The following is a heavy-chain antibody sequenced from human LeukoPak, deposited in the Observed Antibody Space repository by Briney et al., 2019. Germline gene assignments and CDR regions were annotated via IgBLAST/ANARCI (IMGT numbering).Heavy chain of an antibody. CDR1: GFTFSSYE. D-gene: IGHD2-2*01. J-gene: IGHJ5*02. V-gene: IGHV3-48*03. CDR2: ISSSGSII. Sequence: GGSLRLSCAASGFTFSSYEMNWVRQAPGKGLEWVSYISSSGSIISYADSVQGRFTISRDNAKNSLYLQMNSLRAEDTAVYYCAKENELLCGGWFDTWGQGTLVTVSS. CDR3: AKENELLCGGWFDT.